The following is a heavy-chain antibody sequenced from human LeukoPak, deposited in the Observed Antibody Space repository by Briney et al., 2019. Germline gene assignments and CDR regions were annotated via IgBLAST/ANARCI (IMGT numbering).Heavy chain of an antibody. D-gene: IGHD2-15*01. J-gene: IGHJ4*02. V-gene: IGHV3-9*01. Sequence: GGSLRLSCAASGFTFNDYAMHWVRQAPGKGPEWVSGISWNSGSIGYADSVRGRFTISRDNAKNSLYLQMNSLRAEDTAVYYCTRDIGVTAWGEWNYWGQGTLVTVSS. CDR2: ISWNSGSI. CDR1: GFTFNDYA. CDR3: TRDIGVTAWGEWNY.